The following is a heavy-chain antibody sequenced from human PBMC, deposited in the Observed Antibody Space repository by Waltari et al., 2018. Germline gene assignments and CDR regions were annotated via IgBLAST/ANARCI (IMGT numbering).Heavy chain of an antibody. V-gene: IGHV3-72*01. CDR1: GFIFSDHS. CDR3: AREYCGGDCYVDY. CDR2: TRNKANTYTT. D-gene: IGHD2-21*02. Sequence: EVQLVESGGGLVQPGGSLRLSCAASGFIFSDHSMDWVRQAPGKGLEWVGRTRNKANTYTTEYAASVKGRFTISRDDSKNSLYLQMNSLKTEDTAVYYCAREYCGGDCYVDYWGQGTLVTVSS. J-gene: IGHJ4*02.